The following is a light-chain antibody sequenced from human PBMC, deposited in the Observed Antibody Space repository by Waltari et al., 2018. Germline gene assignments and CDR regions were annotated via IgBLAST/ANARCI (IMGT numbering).Light chain of an antibody. V-gene: IGLV2-14*01. J-gene: IGLJ2*01. CDR2: EVS. CDR1: SSDVGGYNY. CDR3: SSYTSSSTLVV. Sequence: QSALTQPASVSGSPGQSITISCTGTSSDVGGYNYVSWYHKQPGKAPKLMIYEVSNRALGVSNRFSGSKSGNTGALTISGVQAEDEADYYCSSYTSSSTLVVFGGGTKLTVL.